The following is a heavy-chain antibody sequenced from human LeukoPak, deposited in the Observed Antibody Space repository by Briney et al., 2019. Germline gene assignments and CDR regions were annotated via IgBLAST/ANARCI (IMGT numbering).Heavy chain of an antibody. D-gene: IGHD6-13*01. V-gene: IGHV1-2*02. J-gene: IGHJ6*03. Sequence: GASVKVSCKASGYTFTSYYMHWVRQAPGQGLEWMGWINPNSGGTNYAQKFQGRVTMTRDTSISTAYMELSRLRSDDTAVYYCARRKGSGTGPRGYYYYMDVWGKGTTVTVSS. CDR3: ARRKGSGTGPRGYYYYMDV. CDR1: GYTFTSYY. CDR2: INPNSGGT.